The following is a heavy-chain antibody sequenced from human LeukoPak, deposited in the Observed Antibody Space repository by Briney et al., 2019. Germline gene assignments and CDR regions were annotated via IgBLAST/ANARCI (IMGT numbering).Heavy chain of an antibody. CDR3: ARDPSGSSWYNWFDP. D-gene: IGHD6-13*01. J-gene: IGHJ5*02. V-gene: IGHV1-2*02. CDR1: GYTFTVYY. CDR2: INPNSGGT. Sequence: ASVKVSCKASGYTFTVYYMHWVRQAPGQGLEWMGWINPNSGGTNYVQKFQGRVTMTRDTSISTAYMELSRLRSDDTAVYYCARDPSGSSWYNWFDPWGQGTLVTVSS.